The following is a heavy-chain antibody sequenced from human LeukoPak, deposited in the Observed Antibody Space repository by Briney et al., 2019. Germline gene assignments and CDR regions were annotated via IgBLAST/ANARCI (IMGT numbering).Heavy chain of an antibody. CDR1: GGSISSYY. Sequence: SETLSLTCTVSGGSISSYYWSWIRQPAGKGLEWIGRIYTSGSTNYNPSLKNRVTMSVDTSKNQFSLKLSSVTAADTAVYYCTSSSSGWFWNYWGQGTLVTVSS. CDR3: TSSSSGWFWNY. CDR2: IYTSGST. V-gene: IGHV4-4*07. D-gene: IGHD6-19*01. J-gene: IGHJ4*02.